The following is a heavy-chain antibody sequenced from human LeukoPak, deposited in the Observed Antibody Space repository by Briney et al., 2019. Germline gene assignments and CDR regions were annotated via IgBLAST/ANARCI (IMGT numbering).Heavy chain of an antibody. Sequence: PSETLSLTCTVSGGSISSYYWSWIRQPAGKGLEWIGRIYTSGSTNYNPSLKSRVTMSVDTSKSQFSLKLSSVTAADTTVYYCGRGGGGHIIAAGLDYWGQGTLVTVSS. V-gene: IGHV4-4*07. D-gene: IGHD6-25*01. CDR3: GRGGGGHIIAAGLDY. CDR2: IYTSGST. CDR1: GGSISSYY. J-gene: IGHJ4*02.